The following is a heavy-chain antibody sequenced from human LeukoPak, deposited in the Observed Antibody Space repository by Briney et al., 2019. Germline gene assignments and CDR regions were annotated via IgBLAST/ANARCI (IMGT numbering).Heavy chain of an antibody. J-gene: IGHJ4*02. CDR2: INHSGST. V-gene: IGHV4-34*01. Sequence: PSETLSLTCAVYGGSFSGYYWSWIRQPPGKGLEWIGEINHSGSTNYNPSLKSRVTISVDTSKNQFSLKLSSVTAADTAVYYCARAGSLWFGESKLDYWGQGTLVTVSS. CDR3: ARAGSLWFGESKLDY. CDR1: GGSFSGYY. D-gene: IGHD3-10*01.